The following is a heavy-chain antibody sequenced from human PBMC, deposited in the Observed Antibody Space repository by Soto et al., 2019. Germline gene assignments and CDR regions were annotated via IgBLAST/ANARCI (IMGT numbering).Heavy chain of an antibody. CDR2: ISGRGGST. CDR1: GFTFSSYA. Sequence: GGSLRLSCAASGFTFSSYAMSWVRQAQGKGLEWVSVISGRGGSTYYAESVKGRFTISRDNSKNTLSLQMNSLRAEDTAVYYCARAHTLTAAADYWGQGTLVTVSS. CDR3: ARAHTLTAAADY. V-gene: IGHV3-23*01. D-gene: IGHD7-27*01. J-gene: IGHJ4*02.